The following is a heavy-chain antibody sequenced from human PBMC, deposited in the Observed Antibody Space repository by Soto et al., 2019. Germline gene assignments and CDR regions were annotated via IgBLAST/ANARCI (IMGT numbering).Heavy chain of an antibody. CDR3: ARVSTIFGVGVFDY. J-gene: IGHJ4*02. CDR1: GGSISSGDYY. D-gene: IGHD3-3*01. V-gene: IGHV4-30-4*01. Sequence: PSETLSLTCTVSGGSISSGDYYWSWIRQPPGKGLEWIGYIYYSGSTYYNPSLKSRVTISVDTSKNQFSLKLSSVTAADTAVYYCARVSTIFGVGVFDYWGQGTLVTVSS. CDR2: IYYSGST.